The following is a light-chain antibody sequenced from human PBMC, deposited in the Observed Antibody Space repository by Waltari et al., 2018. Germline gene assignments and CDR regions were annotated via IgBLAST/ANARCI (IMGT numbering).Light chain of an antibody. CDR1: QSFSNP. CDR2: STS. CDR3: QQSHSSPYT. J-gene: IGKJ2*01. Sequence: DIQMTQSPSSLSASVGDRVTITCRASQSFSNPLHWYQQRPGKAPTLLIFSTSTWQGGVPSRSRGSGSGTDFTLTISSLQPEDFATYCCQQSHSSPYTFGQGTKLEIK. V-gene: IGKV1-39*01.